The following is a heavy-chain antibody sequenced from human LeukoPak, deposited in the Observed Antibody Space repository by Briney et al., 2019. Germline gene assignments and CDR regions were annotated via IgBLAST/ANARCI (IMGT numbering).Heavy chain of an antibody. J-gene: IGHJ6*02. D-gene: IGHD6-19*01. CDR2: IKQDGSEK. CDR1: GFTFSSYW. CDR3: SRVLYSSGWVFGGYCAMDV. Sequence: GGSLRLSCAASGFTFSSYWMSWVRQAPGKGLEWVANIKQDGSEKYYVDSVKGRFTISRDNAKNSLYLQMNSLRAEDTAVYYCSRVLYSSGWVFGGYCAMDVWGQGTTVTVSS. V-gene: IGHV3-7*01.